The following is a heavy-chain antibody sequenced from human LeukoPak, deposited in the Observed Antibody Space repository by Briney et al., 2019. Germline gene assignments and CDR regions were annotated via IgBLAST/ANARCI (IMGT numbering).Heavy chain of an antibody. CDR1: GFTFSSYS. CDR2: ISSSSSYI. Sequence: GGSLRPSCAASGFTFSSYSMNWVRQAPGKGLEWVSSISSSSSYIYYADSVKGRFTISRDNAKNSLYLQMNSLRAEDTAVYYCARGAAGSYSGIDYWGQGTLGTVSS. CDR3: ARGAAGSYSGIDY. D-gene: IGHD6-13*01. V-gene: IGHV3-21*01. J-gene: IGHJ4*02.